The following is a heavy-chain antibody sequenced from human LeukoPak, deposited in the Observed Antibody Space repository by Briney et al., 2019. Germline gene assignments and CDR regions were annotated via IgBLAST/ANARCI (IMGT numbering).Heavy chain of an antibody. CDR3: ARDSTAHVGWFDP. D-gene: IGHD4-17*01. J-gene: IGHJ5*02. Sequence: ASVKVSCKASGYTFSSDGISWVRQAPGQGLEWMGWISSYNGNTKYAEKLQGRVTMTTDTSTSTAYMELSSLRSEDTAVYYCARDSTAHVGWFDPWGQGTLVTVSS. CDR2: ISSYNGNT. CDR1: GYTFSSDG. V-gene: IGHV1-18*01.